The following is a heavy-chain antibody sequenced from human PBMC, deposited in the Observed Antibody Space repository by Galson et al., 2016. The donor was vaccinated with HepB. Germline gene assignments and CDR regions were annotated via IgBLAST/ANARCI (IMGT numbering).Heavy chain of an antibody. CDR2: ISRSGDSS. D-gene: IGHD1-26*01. CDR3: VQGSTAPAV. J-gene: IGHJ6*04. V-gene: IGHV3-23*01. Sequence: SLRLSCAASGFTFRNYGMTWVRQAPGKGLEVVSSISRSGDSSDYADSVNSRFIISRDNSKNTLSLQMNSLRAEDSAVYYCVQGSTAPAVWGKGTTVTVSS. CDR1: GFTFRNYG.